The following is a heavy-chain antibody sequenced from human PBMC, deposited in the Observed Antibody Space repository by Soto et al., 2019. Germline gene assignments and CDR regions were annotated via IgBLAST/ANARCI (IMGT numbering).Heavy chain of an antibody. V-gene: IGHV4-39*01. CDR3: AGYDFWSGYHYGMDV. CDR1: GGSISSSSYY. D-gene: IGHD3-3*01. CDR2: IYYSGST. Sequence: SETLSLTCTVSGGSISSSSYYWGWIRQPPGKGLEWIGSIYYSGSTYYNPSLKSRVTISVDTSKNQFSLKLSSVTAADTAVYYCAGYDFWSGYHYGMDVWGQGTTVTVSS. J-gene: IGHJ6*02.